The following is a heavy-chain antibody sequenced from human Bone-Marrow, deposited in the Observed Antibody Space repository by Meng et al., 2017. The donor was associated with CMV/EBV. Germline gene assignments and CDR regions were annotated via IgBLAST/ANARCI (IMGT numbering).Heavy chain of an antibody. Sequence: GGSLRLSCAASGFTFSSYAMHWVRQAPGKGLEWVSRINSDGSSTTYADSVKGQFTISRDNAENTLYLQMNSLRAEDTAVYYCARVAYCGGDCYYYFDSWGQGTLVTVSS. D-gene: IGHD2-21*01. CDR3: ARVAYCGGDCYYYFDS. J-gene: IGHJ4*02. CDR1: GFTFSSYA. V-gene: IGHV3-74*01. CDR2: INSDGSST.